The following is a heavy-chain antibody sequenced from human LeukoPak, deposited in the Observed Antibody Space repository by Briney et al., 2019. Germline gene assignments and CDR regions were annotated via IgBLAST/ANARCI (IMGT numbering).Heavy chain of an antibody. CDR3: ARAGGYDCDY. J-gene: IGHJ4*02. CDR2: IKSDGSST. CDR1: GFTFSSYW. Sequence: PGGSLRLSCAASGFTFSSYWMHWVRQAPGKGLVWVSRIKSDGSSTSYADSVKGRFTISRDNAKNTLYLQINSLRAEATAVYYCARAGGYDCDYWGQGTLVTVSS. D-gene: IGHD5-12*01. V-gene: IGHV3-74*01.